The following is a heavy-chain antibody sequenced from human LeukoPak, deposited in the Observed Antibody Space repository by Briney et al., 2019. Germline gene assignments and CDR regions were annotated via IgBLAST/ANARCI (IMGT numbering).Heavy chain of an antibody. Sequence: SQTLSLTCPVSGGSISSGGYYWSWIRQHPGKGLEWIGYIYYSGSTYYNPSLKSRVTISVDTSKNQFSLKLSSVTAADTAVYYCARGDYYGSGSYYNYFDYWGQGTLVTVSS. D-gene: IGHD3-10*01. CDR3: ARGDYYGSGSYYNYFDY. CDR2: IYYSGST. CDR1: GGSISSGGYY. J-gene: IGHJ4*02. V-gene: IGHV4-31*03.